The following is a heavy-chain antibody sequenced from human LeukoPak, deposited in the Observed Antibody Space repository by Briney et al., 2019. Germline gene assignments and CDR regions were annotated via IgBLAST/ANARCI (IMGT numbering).Heavy chain of an antibody. Sequence: SETLSLTCTVSGDSNSGFYWSWIRQPPGKGLEWIAYIYYSGSTNYNPSLKSRVTILIETSKNQFSLNLRSVTAADTAVYYCARGGARGSSAFDIWGQGTMVTVSS. CDR2: IYYSGST. V-gene: IGHV4-59*01. CDR1: GDSNSGFY. CDR3: ARGGARGSSAFDI. J-gene: IGHJ3*02. D-gene: IGHD3-10*01.